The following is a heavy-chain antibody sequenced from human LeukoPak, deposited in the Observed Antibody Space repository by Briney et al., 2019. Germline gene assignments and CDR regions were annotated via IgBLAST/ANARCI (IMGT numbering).Heavy chain of an antibody. V-gene: IGHV3-9*03. CDR3: VKGGHSSGWYTDSDY. CDR2: ISWNSGSI. Sequence: GRSLRLSCAASGFTFDDYAMHWVRQAPGKGLEWVSGISWNSGSIGYADSVKGRFTISRDNAKNSLFLQMNSLRVEDMAFYYCVKGGHSSGWYTDSDYWGQGTLVTVSS. D-gene: IGHD6-19*01. J-gene: IGHJ4*02. CDR1: GFTFDDYA.